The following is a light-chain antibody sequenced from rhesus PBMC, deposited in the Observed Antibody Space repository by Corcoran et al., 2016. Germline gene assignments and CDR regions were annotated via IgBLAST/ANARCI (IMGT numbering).Light chain of an antibody. J-gene: IGKJ1*01. V-gene: IGKV3-24*04. CDR1: QSVSSY. CDR3: LQSSNWWT. Sequence: EIVMTQSPATLALSPGERATLSGRASQSVSSYLAWYQQKPGQAPRLLIVGASSRATGIPAGVRGSGSGTEFTLPISSLGPEDVGVYFCLQSSNWWTFGQGTKVEIK. CDR2: GAS.